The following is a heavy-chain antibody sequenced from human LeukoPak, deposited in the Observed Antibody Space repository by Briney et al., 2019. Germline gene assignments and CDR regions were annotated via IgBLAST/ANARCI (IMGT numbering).Heavy chain of an antibody. Sequence: GASVKVSCKASGYTFTDYYMHWVRQAPGQGLEWMGWINPNSGGTNYAQNFQARVTMTRDTSISTAYMEVSRPTSDDTAVFYCARDLMTTIRSPFDYWGQGTLVTVSS. CDR3: ARDLMTTIRSPFDY. J-gene: IGHJ4*02. CDR1: GYTFTDYY. CDR2: INPNSGGT. D-gene: IGHD4-11*01. V-gene: IGHV1-2*02.